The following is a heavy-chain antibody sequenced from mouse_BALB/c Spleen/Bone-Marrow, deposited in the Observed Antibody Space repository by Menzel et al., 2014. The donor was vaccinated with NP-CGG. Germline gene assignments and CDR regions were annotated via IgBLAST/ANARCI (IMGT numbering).Heavy chain of an antibody. J-gene: IGHJ3*01. V-gene: IGHV3-1*02. Sequence: VQLQQSGPDLVKPSQPLSLTCTVTGYSITSGYSWHWIRQFPGNKLEWMGYIHYSGSTNYNPSLKSRISITRDTSKNQFFLQLISVTTEDTATYYCARGENYGYDGFAYWGQGTLVTVSA. CDR3: ARGENYGYDGFAY. CDR1: GYSITSGYS. D-gene: IGHD2-2*01. CDR2: IHYSGST.